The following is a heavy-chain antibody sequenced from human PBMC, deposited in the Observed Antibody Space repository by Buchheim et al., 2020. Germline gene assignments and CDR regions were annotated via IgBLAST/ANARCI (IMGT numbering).Heavy chain of an antibody. CDR1: GFTFSSYW. Sequence: EVQLVESGGGLVQPGGSLRFSCAASGFTFSSYWMSWVRQAPGKGLEWLSYISNTGATIYYADSVKGRFTISRANVQNTLYIQMNSLRPEDTAVYYCARDRSLGMFDYWGQGTL. J-gene: IGHJ4*02. D-gene: IGHD3-10*01. V-gene: IGHV3-48*04. CDR3: ARDRSLGMFDY. CDR2: ISNTGATI.